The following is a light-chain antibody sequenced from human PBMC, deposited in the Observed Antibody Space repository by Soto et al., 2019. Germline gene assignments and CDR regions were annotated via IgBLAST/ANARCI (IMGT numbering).Light chain of an antibody. CDR2: EGS. J-gene: IGLJ2*01. CDR1: SSDFGNYNL. V-gene: IGLV2-23*01. Sequence: QSALTQPASVSGSPGPSITISCTGTSSDFGNYNLVSWYQQHPGKAPKLMIYEGSKRPSGVSNRFSGSKSGNTASLTISGLQAEDEADYYCCTYAGSSTLVFGGGTKLTVL. CDR3: CTYAGSSTLV.